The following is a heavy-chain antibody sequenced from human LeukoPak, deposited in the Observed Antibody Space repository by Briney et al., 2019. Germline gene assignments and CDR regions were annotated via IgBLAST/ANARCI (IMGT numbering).Heavy chain of an antibody. CDR1: GFTFSSCW. CDR3: ARGVAGIRDDWFDP. CDR2: IKQDGSEK. Sequence: GGSLRLSCAASGFTFSSCWMSWVRQAPGKGLEWVANIKQDGSEKYYVDSVKGRFTISRDNAKNSLYLQMNSLRAEDTAVYYCARGVAGIRDDWFDPWGQGTLVTVSS. J-gene: IGHJ5*02. D-gene: IGHD6-19*01. V-gene: IGHV3-7*01.